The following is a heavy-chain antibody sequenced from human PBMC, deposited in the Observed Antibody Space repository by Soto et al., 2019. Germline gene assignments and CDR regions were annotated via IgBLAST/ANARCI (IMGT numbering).Heavy chain of an antibody. CDR3: VGGSGWTSDS. CDR1: EFSFSTRW. V-gene: IGHV3-7*05. Sequence: EVQLVESGGTLVPPGGSLRLSCAVSEFSFSTRWMTWVRQAPGKGLEWVANIKQDGGEKNYLESVRGRFTISIDSAKKSLYLDMNSLRADDTAVYYCVGGSGWTSDSWGQGTLVTVSS. J-gene: IGHJ4*02. CDR2: IKQDGGEK. D-gene: IGHD6-19*01.